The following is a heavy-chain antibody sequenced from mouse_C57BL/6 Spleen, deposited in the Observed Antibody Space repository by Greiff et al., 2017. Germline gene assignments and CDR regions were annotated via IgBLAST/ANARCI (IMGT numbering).Heavy chain of an antibody. Sequence: EVMLVESGEGLVKPGGSLKLSCAASGFTFSSYAMSWVRQTPEKRLEWVAYISSGGDYIYYADTVKGRFTISRDNARNTLYLQMSSLKSEDTAMYYCTRGNGNSFAYWGQGTLVTVSA. D-gene: IGHD2-1*01. CDR2: ISSGGDYI. CDR3: TRGNGNSFAY. V-gene: IGHV5-9-1*02. CDR1: GFTFSSYA. J-gene: IGHJ3*01.